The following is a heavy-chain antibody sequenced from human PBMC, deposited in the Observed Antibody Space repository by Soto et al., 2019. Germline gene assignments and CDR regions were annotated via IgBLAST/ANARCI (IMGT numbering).Heavy chain of an antibody. J-gene: IGHJ4*02. CDR2: ISHTGTT. CDR3: AIVISSRDDYLGY. Sequence: SETLSLTCSVSGYSINGSQWWSWFSLHPGKGLEWIGEISHTGTTNYNPSLKSRVTMSVDKPKNQFSLNLTSVTAADTAVYYCAIVISSRDDYLGYWGQGNVVTGS. CDR1: GYSINGSQW. D-gene: IGHD2-2*01. V-gene: IGHV4-4*02.